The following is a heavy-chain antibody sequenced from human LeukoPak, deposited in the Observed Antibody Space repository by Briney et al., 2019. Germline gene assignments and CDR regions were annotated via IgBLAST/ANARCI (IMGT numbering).Heavy chain of an antibody. V-gene: IGHV4-59*12. Sequence: SETLSLTCTVSGDSITNYYWGWYRQPPGQGLEWIGYIYYSGNTNYNPSLKSRVTISVDKSKNQFSLKLSSVTAADTAVYYCASQGNYYGSEDYWGQGTLVTVSS. D-gene: IGHD3-10*01. CDR3: ASQGNYYGSEDY. CDR2: IYYSGNT. CDR1: GDSITNYY. J-gene: IGHJ4*02.